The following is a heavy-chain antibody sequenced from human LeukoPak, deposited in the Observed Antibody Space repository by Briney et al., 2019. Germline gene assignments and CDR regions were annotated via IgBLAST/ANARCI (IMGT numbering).Heavy chain of an antibody. CDR2: ISAYNGNT. J-gene: IGHJ5*02. Sequence: VASVKVSCKASGYTFTSYGISWVRQAPGQGLEWMGWISAYNGNTNYAQKLQGRVTMTTDTSTSTASMELRNLRSDDTAVYYCARDWEVAGKTENWFDPWGQGTLVTVSS. CDR1: GYTFTSYG. V-gene: IGHV1-18*01. D-gene: IGHD6-19*01. CDR3: ARDWEVAGKTENWFDP.